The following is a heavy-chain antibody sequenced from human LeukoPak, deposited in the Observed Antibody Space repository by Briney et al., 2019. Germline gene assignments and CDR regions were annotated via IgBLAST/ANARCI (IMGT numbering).Heavy chain of an antibody. CDR1: GFTFSSYG. D-gene: IGHD3-3*01. CDR2: ISYDGSNK. Sequence: GGSLRLSCAASGFTFSSYGMHWVRQAPGKGLEWVAVISYDGSNKYYADSVKGRFTISRDNSKNTLYLQMNSLRAEDTAVYYCAKGNYDLWSGYYSGYWGQGTLVTVSS. V-gene: IGHV3-30*18. CDR3: AKGNYDLWSGYYSGY. J-gene: IGHJ4*02.